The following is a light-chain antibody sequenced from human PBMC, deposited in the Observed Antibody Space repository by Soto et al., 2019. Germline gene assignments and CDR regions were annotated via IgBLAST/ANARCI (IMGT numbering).Light chain of an antibody. CDR1: QSVSSN. CDR3: QQYNNWPTMYT. CDR2: GAS. Sequence: EIVMTQSPATLSVSPGERATLSCRASQSVSSNLAWYQQKPGQAPRLLIYGASTRATGIPARFSGSRSGTEFTLTIGSLQSEDFAVYYCQQYNNWPTMYTFGQGTKLEIK. V-gene: IGKV3-15*01. J-gene: IGKJ2*01.